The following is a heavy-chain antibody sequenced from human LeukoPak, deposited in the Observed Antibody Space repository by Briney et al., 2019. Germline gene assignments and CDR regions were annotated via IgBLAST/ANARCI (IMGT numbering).Heavy chain of an antibody. CDR2: ISYSGST. CDR1: GGSMTTYY. D-gene: IGHD2-15*01. J-gene: IGHJ6*02. V-gene: IGHV4-59*01. Sequence: PSETLSLTCTVSGGSMTTYYWTWIRQPPGKGLEWIGYISYSGSTNYNPSLQSRLTISVDTSKNQFSLKLGSVTAADTAVYYCARDNLALNTLDVWGQGTTVTVSS. CDR3: ARDNLALNTLDV.